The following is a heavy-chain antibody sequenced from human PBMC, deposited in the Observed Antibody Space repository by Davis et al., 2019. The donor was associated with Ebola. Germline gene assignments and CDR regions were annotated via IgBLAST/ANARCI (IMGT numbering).Heavy chain of an antibody. J-gene: IGHJ6*02. Sequence: ASVKVSCKASGYTFTGYYMHWVRQAPGQGLEWMGWINPNSGGTNYAQKFQGRVTMTRDTSISTAYMELSRLRSDDTAVYYCARDHVVPAATFYYYYYGMDVWGQGTTVTVSS. CDR3: ARDHVVPAATFYYYYYGMDV. CDR1: GYTFTGYY. CDR2: INPNSGGT. D-gene: IGHD2-2*01. V-gene: IGHV1-2*02.